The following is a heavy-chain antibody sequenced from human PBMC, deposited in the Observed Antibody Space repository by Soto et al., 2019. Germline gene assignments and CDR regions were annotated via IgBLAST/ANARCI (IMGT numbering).Heavy chain of an antibody. V-gene: IGHV2-5*01. CDR2: VYWNDDK. CDR1: GISLSTSGVG. CDR3: ARGLATLPVFAFDI. Sequence: QITLKGSGPTLVKPTQTLTLTCTLSGISLSTSGVGLGWIRQTPGKALEWLALVYWNDDKHDSPSLKNRLTITKDTSKNQAILTMTNMDPVDTATYYCARGLATLPVFAFDIWGQGTVVTVSS. D-gene: IGHD1-1*01. J-gene: IGHJ3*02.